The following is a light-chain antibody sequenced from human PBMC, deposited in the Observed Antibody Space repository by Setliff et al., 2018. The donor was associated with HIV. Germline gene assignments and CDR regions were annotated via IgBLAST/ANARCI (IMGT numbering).Light chain of an antibody. CDR3: SSFTTSKTLE. CDR1: SSDIGAYDF. Sequence: QSALAQPASVSGSPGQSITISCTGTSSDIGAYDFVSWYQQHQGKAPKLMIFHVTERPSGISDRFSGSKSDNTASLTISGLQTEDEADYYCSSFTTSKTLEFGGGTKVTVL. CDR2: HVT. J-gene: IGLJ3*02. V-gene: IGLV2-14*03.